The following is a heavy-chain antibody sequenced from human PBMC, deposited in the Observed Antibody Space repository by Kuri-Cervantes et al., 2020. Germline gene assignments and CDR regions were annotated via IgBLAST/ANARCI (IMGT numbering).Heavy chain of an antibody. CDR1: GYTFTSYA. V-gene: IGHV1-69*13. CDR2: IIPIFGTA. D-gene: IGHD2-2*01. Sequence: SVKVSCKASGYTFTSYAMHWVRQAPGQGLEWMGGIIPIFGTANYAQKFQGRVTITADESTSTAYMELSSLRSEDTAVYYCASTSQSRDYWGQGTLVTVSS. J-gene: IGHJ4*02. CDR3: ASTSQSRDY.